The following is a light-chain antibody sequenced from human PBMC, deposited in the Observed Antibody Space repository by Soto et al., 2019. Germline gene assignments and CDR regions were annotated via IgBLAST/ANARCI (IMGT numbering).Light chain of an antibody. CDR2: TNN. CDR3: AVWDDSLNGVE. Sequence: QLVLTQPPSASGSPGQRVTISCFGSSSNIAIHTVSWYQQVPGTAPKLLIHTNNQRPSEVPDRFSGSKSGTSASLAISGVRSEDEADYYCAVWDDSLNGVEFGGGTKVTVL. V-gene: IGLV1-44*01. CDR1: SSNIAIHT. J-gene: IGLJ2*01.